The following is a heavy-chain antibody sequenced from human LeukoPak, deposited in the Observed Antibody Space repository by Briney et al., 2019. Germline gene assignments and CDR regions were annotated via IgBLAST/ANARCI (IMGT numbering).Heavy chain of an antibody. J-gene: IGHJ4*02. CDR3: ARDKGDYDTSGSLFVF. Sequence: GGSLILSCVASGFTFSRYWMSWVRQVPRKGLEWVANIKQGGGEIYYVDSVKGRFTISRDNAKNSLYLQMNSLRAEDTAVYYCARDKGDYDTSGSLFVFGGQGTLVTVSS. CDR1: GFTFSRYW. D-gene: IGHD3-22*01. V-gene: IGHV3-7*03. CDR2: IKQGGGEI.